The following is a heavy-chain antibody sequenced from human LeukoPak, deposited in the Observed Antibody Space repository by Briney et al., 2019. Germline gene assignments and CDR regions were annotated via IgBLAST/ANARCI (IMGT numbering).Heavy chain of an antibody. D-gene: IGHD5/OR15-5a*01. J-gene: IGHJ3*02. CDR1: GGSISSYY. CDR3: ARFYDYDAFDI. CDR2: IYYSGST. Sequence: PSETLSLTCTVSGGSISSYYWSWIRQPPGKGLEWIGYIYYSGSTNYNPSLKSRVTISVDTSKNQFSLKLSSVTAADTAVYYCARFYDYDAFDIWGQGTMVTVSS. V-gene: IGHV4-59*01.